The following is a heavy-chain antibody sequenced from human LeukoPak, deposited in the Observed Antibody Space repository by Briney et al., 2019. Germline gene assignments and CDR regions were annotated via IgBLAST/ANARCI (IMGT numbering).Heavy chain of an antibody. CDR3: AKASIYVYYGMDV. CDR2: ISYDGSNK. CDR1: GFTFTNYG. J-gene: IGHJ6*02. Sequence: PGGSLRLSCAASGFTFTNYGMHWVRQAPGKGLEWVAVISYDGSNKYYADAVKGRFTISRDNSKNTLNLQMNSLRVEDTAVYHCAKASIYVYYGMDVWGQGTTVTVSS. V-gene: IGHV3-30*18. D-gene: IGHD3-16*02.